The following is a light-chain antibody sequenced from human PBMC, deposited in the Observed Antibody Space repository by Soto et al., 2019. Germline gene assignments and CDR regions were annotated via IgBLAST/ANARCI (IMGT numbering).Light chain of an antibody. CDR2: DAS. V-gene: IGKV3-11*01. J-gene: IGKJ1*01. CDR1: QSVSSY. CDR3: QQRSNWIWT. Sequence: EIVLTQSPATLSLSPGERATLSCRASQSVSSYLAWYQQKPGQAPRLLIYDASNRETGIPARFSGSGSGTDFTLTISSLEPEDFAVYYCQQRSNWIWTFGQGNKVDIK.